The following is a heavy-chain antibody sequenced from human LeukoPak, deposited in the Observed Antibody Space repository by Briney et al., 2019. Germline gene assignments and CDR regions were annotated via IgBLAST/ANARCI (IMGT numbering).Heavy chain of an antibody. CDR2: IIPILGIA. J-gene: IGHJ4*02. CDR3: ARLSPELRYFDWLFPSYYFDY. V-gene: IGHV1-69*04. CDR1: GGTFSSYA. Sequence: ASVKVSCKASGGTFSSYAISWVRQAPGQGLEWMGRIIPILGIANYAQKFQGRVTITADKSTSTAYMELRSLRSDDTAVYYCARLSPELRYFDWLFPSYYFDYWGQGTLVTVSS. D-gene: IGHD3-9*01.